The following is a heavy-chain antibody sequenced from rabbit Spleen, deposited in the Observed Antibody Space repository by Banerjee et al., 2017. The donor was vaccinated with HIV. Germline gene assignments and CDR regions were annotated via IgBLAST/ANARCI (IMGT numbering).Heavy chain of an antibody. CDR2: IETGSSGFT. J-gene: IGHJ6*01. V-gene: IGHV1S45*01. CDR1: GVSFGGDSY. CDR3: ARDTSSSFSSYGMDL. D-gene: IGHD1-1*01. Sequence: QEQLEESGGGLVQPEGSLTLTCTASGVSFGGDSYMCWVRQAPGKGLEWIACIETGSSGFTYFASWAKGRFTISKPSSTTVTLQMTSLTAADTATYFCARDTSSSFSSYGMDLWGPGTLVTV.